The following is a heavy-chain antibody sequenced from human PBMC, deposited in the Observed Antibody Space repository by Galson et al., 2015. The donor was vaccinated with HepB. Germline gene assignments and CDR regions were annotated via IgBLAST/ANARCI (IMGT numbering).Heavy chain of an antibody. V-gene: IGHV3-30*18. CDR3: AKVAGRGYTYGYYFDY. CDR1: GFTFSPYA. D-gene: IGHD5-18*01. CDR2: ISYDGINK. Sequence: SLRLSCAASGFTFSPYAMHWVRQAPGKGLEWVAVISYDGINKYYADSVKGRFTISRDNSKSTLYLQMNSLRAEDTAVYYCAKVAGRGYTYGYYFDYWGQGTLVTVSS. J-gene: IGHJ4*02.